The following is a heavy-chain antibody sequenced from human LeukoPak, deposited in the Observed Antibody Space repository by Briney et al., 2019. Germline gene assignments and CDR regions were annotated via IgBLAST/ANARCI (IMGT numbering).Heavy chain of an antibody. V-gene: IGHV3-30*02. D-gene: IGHD3-10*01. J-gene: IGHJ4*02. CDR3: AKTIPAIRGEIDY. Sequence: GGSLRLSCAASGFSFSDFGMHWVRQAPGKGLEWVAFIRYDGKNKDHADSVKGRFTVSRDDSKNTLYLQMNNLRAEDTAVYYCAKTIPAIRGEIDYWGQGTLVTVSS. CDR1: GFSFSDFG. CDR2: IRYDGKNK.